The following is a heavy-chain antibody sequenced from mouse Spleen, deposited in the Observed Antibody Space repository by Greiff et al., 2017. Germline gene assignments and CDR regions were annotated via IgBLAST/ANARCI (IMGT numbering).Heavy chain of an antibody. CDR2: IWGGGST. V-gene: IGHV2-4-1*01. CDR3: ASELFYAMDY. D-gene: IGHD1-3*01. CDR1: GFSLTSYG. J-gene: IGHJ4*01. Sequence: VQLQQSGPGLVQPSQSLSITCTVSGFSLTSYGVHWVRQSPGKGLEWLGVIWGGGSTNYNSALKSRLSISKDNSKSQVFLKMNSLQTDDTAMYYCASELFYAMDYWGQGTSVTVSS.